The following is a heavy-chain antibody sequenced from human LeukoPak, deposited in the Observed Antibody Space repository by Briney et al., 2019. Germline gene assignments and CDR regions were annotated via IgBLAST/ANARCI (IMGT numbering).Heavy chain of an antibody. J-gene: IGHJ3*02. V-gene: IGHV6-1*01. Sequence: SQTLSLTCAISGGSVSSNSAAWNWIRQSLSRGLEWLGRTYYRSKWYNDYAVSVKSRITINPDTSKNQFSLQLNSVTPEDTAVYYCATEYGTDAFDIWGQGTMVTVSS. CDR3: ATEYGTDAFDI. CDR1: GGSVSSNSAA. D-gene: IGHD1-14*01. CDR2: TYYRSKWYN.